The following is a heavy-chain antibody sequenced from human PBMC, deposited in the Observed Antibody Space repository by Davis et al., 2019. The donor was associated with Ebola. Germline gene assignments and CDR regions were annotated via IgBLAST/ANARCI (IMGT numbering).Heavy chain of an antibody. Sequence: PGGSLRLSCAASEFTFSVYAMNWVRQAPGKGLEWVSSITSSSSYIYYADSVKGRFTISRDNAKNSLYLQMNSLRAEDTAVYYCARDMISSSPPHYYGMDVWGKGTTVTVSS. CDR2: ITSSSSYI. J-gene: IGHJ6*04. V-gene: IGHV3-21*01. D-gene: IGHD6-13*01. CDR3: ARDMISSSPPHYYGMDV. CDR1: EFTFSVYA.